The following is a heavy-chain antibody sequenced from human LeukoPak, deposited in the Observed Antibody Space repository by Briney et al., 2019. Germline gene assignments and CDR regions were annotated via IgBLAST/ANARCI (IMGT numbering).Heavy chain of an antibody. Sequence: GESLKISCKGSGYSFTSYWIGWVRQMPGKGRRGMGIFYPGDSKTSFHPSFQGHATTPATKSISTAYLQWSGLEATDPLMYYCASLNWNGFDYWGQGTLVTVSS. J-gene: IGHJ4*02. V-gene: IGHV5-51*01. CDR1: GYSFTSYW. CDR3: ASLNWNGFDY. CDR2: FYPGDSKT. D-gene: IGHD1-20*01.